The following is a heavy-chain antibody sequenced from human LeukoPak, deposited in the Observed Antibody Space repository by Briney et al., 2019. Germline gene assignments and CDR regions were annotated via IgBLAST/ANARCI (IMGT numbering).Heavy chain of an antibody. CDR2: IKEDGSEK. Sequence: QPRGSLRLSCAVSGFSISNYWMSWVRQAPGKGLEWVANIKEDGSEKYFVDSVKGRFTISRDNAKNSLHLQMESLRAEDTAVYYCARGEYYYDGGYWGQGTLVTVSS. D-gene: IGHD3-22*01. V-gene: IGHV3-7*04. J-gene: IGHJ4*02. CDR3: ARGEYYYDGGY. CDR1: GFSISNYW.